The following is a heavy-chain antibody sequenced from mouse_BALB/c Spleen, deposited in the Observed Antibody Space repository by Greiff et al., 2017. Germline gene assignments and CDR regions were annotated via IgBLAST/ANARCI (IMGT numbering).Heavy chain of an antibody. D-gene: IGHD1-1*01. CDR3: ARDRRYYGSDAMDY. CDR2: ISYDGSN. V-gene: IGHV3-6*02. Sequence: VQLQQSGPGLVKPSQSLSLTCSVTGYSITSGYYWNWIRQFPGNKLEWMGYISYDGSNNYNPSLKNRISITRDTSKNQFFLKLNSVTTEDTATYYCARDRRYYGSDAMDYWGQGTSVTVSS. CDR1: GYSITSGYY. J-gene: IGHJ4*01.